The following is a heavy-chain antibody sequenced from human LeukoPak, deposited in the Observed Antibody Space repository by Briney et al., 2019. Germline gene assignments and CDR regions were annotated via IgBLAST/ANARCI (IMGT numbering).Heavy chain of an antibody. Sequence: KPGGSLRLSCAASGFTFTNYAMSWVRQAPGKGLEWVGRIKSKTDGGTTDYAAPVKGRFTISRDDSKNTLYLQMNSLKTEDTAVYYCTTGGLERFFFDYWGQGTLVTVSS. D-gene: IGHD1-1*01. CDR1: GFTFTNYA. CDR3: TTGGLERFFFDY. CDR2: IKSKTDGGTT. V-gene: IGHV3-15*01. J-gene: IGHJ4*02.